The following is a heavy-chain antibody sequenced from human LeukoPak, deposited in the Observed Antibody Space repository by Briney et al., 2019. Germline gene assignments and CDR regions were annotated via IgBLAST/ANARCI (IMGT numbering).Heavy chain of an antibody. Sequence: SETLSLTCAVSGYSISSGYYWGWIRQPPGKGLEWIGSIYHSGGTYYNPSLKSRVTISVDTSKNQFSLKLSSVTAADTAVYYCARLPAAKVPGAFDIWGQGTMVTVSS. CDR2: IYHSGGT. V-gene: IGHV4-38-2*01. J-gene: IGHJ3*02. D-gene: IGHD2-2*01. CDR3: ARLPAAKVPGAFDI. CDR1: GYSISSGYY.